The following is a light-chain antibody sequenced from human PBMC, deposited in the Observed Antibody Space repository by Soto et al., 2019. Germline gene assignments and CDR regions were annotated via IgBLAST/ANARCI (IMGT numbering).Light chain of an antibody. CDR2: GAS. CDR1: QSVSSN. V-gene: IGKV3-15*01. CDR3: QQYNNWPPFT. Sequence: EIVMTQSPGTLSVSPGERAILSCRASQSVSSNLAWYQQKPGQTPRLLIYGASTRATGIPARFSGSGSGTEFTLTISILQSEDFAVYYCQQYNNWPPFTFGPVTKVDIK. J-gene: IGKJ3*01.